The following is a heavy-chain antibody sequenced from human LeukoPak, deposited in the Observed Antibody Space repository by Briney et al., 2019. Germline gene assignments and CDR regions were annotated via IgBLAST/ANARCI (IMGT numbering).Heavy chain of an antibody. CDR3: AKGKGSTVTVYYFDF. D-gene: IGHD4-17*01. J-gene: IGHJ4*02. CDR2: ISYDGSNK. CDR1: GFTFSTYG. V-gene: IGHV3-30*18. Sequence: QPGRSLRLSCAASGFTFSTYGMHWVRQAPGKGLERVAVISYDGSNKYYADSVKGRFTISRDNSKNTLYLQMSSLRAEDTAVYYCAKGKGSTVTVYYFDFWGQGTLVTVSS.